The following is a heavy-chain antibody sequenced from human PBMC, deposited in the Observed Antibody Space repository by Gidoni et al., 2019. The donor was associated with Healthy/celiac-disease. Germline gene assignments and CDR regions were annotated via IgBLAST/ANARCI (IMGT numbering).Heavy chain of an antibody. D-gene: IGHD1-20*01. J-gene: IGHJ4*02. CDR2: IYYSGST. CDR3: ARQGRGITGTTVRDDY. Sequence: HLRLQESAQGLLSPSETLSLTGTVPVASISISSYYWGWIRQPPGKGLEWIGSIYYSGSTYYNPSLKSRVTISVDTSKNQFSLKLSSVTAADTAVYYCARQGRGITGTTVRDDYWGQGTLVTVSS. V-gene: IGHV4-39*01. CDR1: VASISISSYY.